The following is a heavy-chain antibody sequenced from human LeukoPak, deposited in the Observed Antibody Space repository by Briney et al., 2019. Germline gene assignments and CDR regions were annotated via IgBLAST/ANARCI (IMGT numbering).Heavy chain of an antibody. D-gene: IGHD4-17*01. J-gene: IGHJ4*02. V-gene: IGHV3-30-3*01. CDR3: AREAGDYVNYFDY. CDR2: ISYDGSNK. CDR1: GFTFSSYA. Sequence: GGSLRLSCAASGFTFSSYAMHWVRQAPGKGLEWVAVISYDGSNKYYADSVKGRFTISRDNSKNTLYLQMNSLRAEDTAVYYCAREAGDYVNYFDYWGQGTLVTVSS.